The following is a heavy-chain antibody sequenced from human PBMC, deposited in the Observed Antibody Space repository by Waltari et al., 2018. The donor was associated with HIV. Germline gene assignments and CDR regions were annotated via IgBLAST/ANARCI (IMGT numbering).Heavy chain of an antibody. Sequence: QVQLQQWGAGLLKPSETLSLTCAVYGGSFTGYYWTWVRQPPGKGLGRIGEISHSGSTKYNPSLKSRVTIALGASRNQFALKLTSVTAADTAVFYCARCKKVAIVAAGNYNWFDPWGQGTLVTVSS. D-gene: IGHD2-15*01. CDR1: GGSFTGYY. J-gene: IGHJ5*02. V-gene: IGHV4-34*01. CDR2: ISHSGST. CDR3: ARCKKVAIVAAGNYNWFDP.